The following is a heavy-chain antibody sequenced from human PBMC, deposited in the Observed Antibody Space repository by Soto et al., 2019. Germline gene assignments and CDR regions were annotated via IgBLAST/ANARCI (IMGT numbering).Heavy chain of an antibody. V-gene: IGHV4-59*01. CDR3: ARSVAVPGAHIDY. CDR2: VYYTGST. D-gene: IGHD6-19*01. CDR1: GGSISGSY. Sequence: LSLTCSVSGGSISGSYWSWIRQSPGKGLEWLGYVYYTGSTNYSPSLRSRVSVSVDTSKNEFSLRLSSVTAADTAVYFCARSVAVPGAHIDYWGQGTQVTVSS. J-gene: IGHJ4*02.